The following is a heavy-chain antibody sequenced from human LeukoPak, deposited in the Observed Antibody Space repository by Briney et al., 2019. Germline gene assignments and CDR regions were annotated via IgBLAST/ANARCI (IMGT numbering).Heavy chain of an antibody. Sequence: PSETLSLTCAVYGGSFSGYYWSWIRQPPGKGLEWIGEINHSGSTNYNPSLKSRVTISVDTFKNQFSLNLRSVTAADTAVYYCARPLSMVRGRWFDPWGQGTLVTVSS. CDR2: INHSGST. CDR3: ARPLSMVRGRWFDP. D-gene: IGHD3-10*01. V-gene: IGHV4-34*01. CDR1: GGSFSGYY. J-gene: IGHJ5*02.